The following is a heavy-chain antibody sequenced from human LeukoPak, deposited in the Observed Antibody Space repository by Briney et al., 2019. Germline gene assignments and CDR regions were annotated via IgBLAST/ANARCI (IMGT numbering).Heavy chain of an antibody. V-gene: IGHV4-39*01. D-gene: IGHD3-10*01. CDR1: GGSVSSCTYY. CDR2: IYYSGST. J-gene: IGHJ6*02. Sequence: SETLSLTCTVSGGSVSSCTYYWSWIRQPPGEGLEWIGSIYYSGSTYYNPSLKSRVTISVDTSKIQFSLRLSSVTAADTAVYYCVGSYYYYYGMDVWGQGTTVTVSS. CDR3: VGSYYYYYGMDV.